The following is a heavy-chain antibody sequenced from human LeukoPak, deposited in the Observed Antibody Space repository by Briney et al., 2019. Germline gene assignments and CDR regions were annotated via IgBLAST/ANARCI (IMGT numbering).Heavy chain of an antibody. CDR1: GGSISSHY. CDR3: GRGWKQLVGGYYYYYMDV. V-gene: IGHV4-59*11. D-gene: IGHD6-6*01. Sequence: PSETLSLTCTVSGGSISSHYWSWIRQPPGKGLEWIGYIYYGGSTNYNPSLKSRVTISVDTSKNQFSLKLSSVTAADTAVYYWGRGWKQLVGGYYYYYMDVWGKGATVTASS. CDR2: IYYGGST. J-gene: IGHJ6*03.